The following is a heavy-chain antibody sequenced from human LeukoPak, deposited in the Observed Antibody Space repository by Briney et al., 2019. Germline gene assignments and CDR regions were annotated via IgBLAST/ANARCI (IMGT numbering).Heavy chain of an antibody. CDR1: GFTFSSYS. D-gene: IGHD4-17*01. Sequence: GGSLRLSCAASGFTFSSYSMHWVRQAPGKGLEWVAFIRYDGSNKYYADSVKGRFTISRDNSKNTLYLQMNSLRAEDTAVYYCAKDLPTVSGSGYYMDVWGKGTTVTVSS. V-gene: IGHV3-30*02. J-gene: IGHJ6*03. CDR3: AKDLPTVSGSGYYMDV. CDR2: IRYDGSNK.